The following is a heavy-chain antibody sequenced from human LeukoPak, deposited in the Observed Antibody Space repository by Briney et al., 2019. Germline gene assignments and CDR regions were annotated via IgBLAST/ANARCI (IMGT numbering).Heavy chain of an antibody. V-gene: IGHV3-33*06. CDR1: GFTFSNYG. Sequence: GGSLRLSCAASGFTFSNYGMHWVRQAPGKGLEWVAVIWFDGTNKYYADSVRGRFTISRDNSKNTLYLQMNSLRDEDTALYYCAKAGIGVVGYFDYWGQGTLVTVSS. J-gene: IGHJ4*02. D-gene: IGHD6-19*01. CDR2: IWFDGTNK. CDR3: AKAGIGVVGYFDY.